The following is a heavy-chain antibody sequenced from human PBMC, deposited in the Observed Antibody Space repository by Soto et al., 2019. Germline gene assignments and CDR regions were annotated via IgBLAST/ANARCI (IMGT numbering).Heavy chain of an antibody. CDR1: GGSISSYY. D-gene: IGHD3-3*01. V-gene: IGHV4-59*01. CDR3: ARTYYDFWSGYWRWFDP. CDR2: IYYSGST. Sequence: PSETLSLTCTVSGGSISSYYWSWIRQPPGKGLEWTGYIYYSGSTNYNLSLKSRVTISVDTSKNQFSLKLSSVTAADTAVYYCARTYYDFWSGYWRWFDPWGQGTLVTVSS. J-gene: IGHJ5*02.